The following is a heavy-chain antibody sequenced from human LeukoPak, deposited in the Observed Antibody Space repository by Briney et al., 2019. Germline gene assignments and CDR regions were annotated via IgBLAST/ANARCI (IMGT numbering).Heavy chain of an antibody. Sequence: GGSLRLSCAASGNYWMHWVRQAPGKGLVWVSHINSDGSWTTYVDSVKGRFTISKDNAKNMVYLQMNSLRAEDTAVYYCAKKYRWNQHAFDIWGQGTMVTVSS. D-gene: IGHD6-6*01. CDR3: AKKYRWNQHAFDI. J-gene: IGHJ3*02. V-gene: IGHV3-74*01. CDR1: GNYW. CDR2: INSDGSWT.